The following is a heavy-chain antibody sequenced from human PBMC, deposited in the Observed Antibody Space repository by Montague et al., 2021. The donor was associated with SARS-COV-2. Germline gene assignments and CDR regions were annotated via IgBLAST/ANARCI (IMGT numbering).Heavy chain of an antibody. Sequence: PLRPSCAAPGFTFSSYWMHWVRQAPGKGLVWVSRINSDGSTTTYADSVKGRFTISRDNAKNTLHLQMNSLRAEDTAVYYCATIAAVATGDYWGQGTLVTVSS. CDR3: ATIAAVATGDY. CDR2: INSDGSTT. CDR1: GFTFSSYW. V-gene: IGHV3-74*01. D-gene: IGHD6-13*01. J-gene: IGHJ4*02.